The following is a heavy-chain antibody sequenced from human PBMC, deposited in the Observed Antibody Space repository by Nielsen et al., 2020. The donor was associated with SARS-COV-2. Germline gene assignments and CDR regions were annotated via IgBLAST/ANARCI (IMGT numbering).Heavy chain of an antibody. CDR1: GYTFTSFA. J-gene: IGHJ4*02. Sequence: ASVKVSCKTSGYTFTSFAIHWVRQAPGQSLEWMGWINAGNGNTKYSQKFQGRVTMTRDTSANTAYMELSSLSSEDTAVYFCARGEIIYGGNPLLTYWGQGTLVTVSS. D-gene: IGHD4-23*01. V-gene: IGHV1-3*01. CDR2: INAGNGNT. CDR3: ARGEIIYGGNPLLTY.